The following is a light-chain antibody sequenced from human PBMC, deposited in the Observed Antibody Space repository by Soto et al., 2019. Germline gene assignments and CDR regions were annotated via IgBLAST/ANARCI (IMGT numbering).Light chain of an antibody. CDR1: QSVSSSS. J-gene: IGKJ1*01. Sequence: EIVLTQSPGTLSLSPGERATLSFRASQSVSSSSLAWYQQMPGQAPRLPIYGASSRATGIPDRFSGSGSGTDFTLTISRLEPEDFAVYYCQQYGSSGTFGQGTKGDIK. V-gene: IGKV3-20*01. CDR2: GAS. CDR3: QQYGSSGT.